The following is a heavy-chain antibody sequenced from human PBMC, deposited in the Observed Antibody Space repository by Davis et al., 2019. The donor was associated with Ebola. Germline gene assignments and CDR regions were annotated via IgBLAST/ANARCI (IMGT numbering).Heavy chain of an antibody. J-gene: IGHJ3*02. Sequence: AASVKVSCKASGYTFTAYYMHWVRQAPGQGLEWMGVVNPIDGITTFAQKFQGRVTVTRDTSTTTVYMDLSSLRSEDTALYYCTTPGGQDSGYDVFDIWGQGTMVTVSS. CDR3: TTPGGQDSGYDVFDI. CDR1: GYTFTAYY. D-gene: IGHD5-12*01. CDR2: VNPIDGIT. V-gene: IGHV1-46*03.